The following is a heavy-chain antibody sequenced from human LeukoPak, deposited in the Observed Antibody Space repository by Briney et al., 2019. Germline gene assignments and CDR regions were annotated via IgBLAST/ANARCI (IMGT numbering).Heavy chain of an antibody. CDR1: GGTFSSYA. CDR2: IIPIFGTA. Sequence: ASVTVSFTASGGTFSSYAISWVRQAPGQGLEWMGGIIPIFGTANYAQKFQGRVTITADESTSTAYMELSSLRSEDTAVYYCARGAPGGSHFDYWGQGTLVTVSS. CDR3: ARGAPGGSHFDY. D-gene: IGHD1-26*01. V-gene: IGHV1-69*13. J-gene: IGHJ4*02.